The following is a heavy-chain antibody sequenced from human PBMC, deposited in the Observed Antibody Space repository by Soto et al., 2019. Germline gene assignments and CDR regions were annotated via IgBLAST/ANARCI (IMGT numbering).Heavy chain of an antibody. Sequence: GGSLRLSCAASGLTFSSSAMSWVRQAPGKGLEWVSSISTSGGSTYYAASLKGRFTISRDNSKNTLYLQMNSLRVEDTAVYYCAKVQNYYYYGMDVWGQGTTVTVSS. CDR3: AKVQNYYYYGMDV. J-gene: IGHJ6*02. CDR1: GLTFSSSA. V-gene: IGHV3-23*01. CDR2: ISTSGGST. D-gene: IGHD1-1*01.